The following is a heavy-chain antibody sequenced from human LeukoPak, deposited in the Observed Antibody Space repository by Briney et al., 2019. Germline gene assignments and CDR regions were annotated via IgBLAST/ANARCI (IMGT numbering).Heavy chain of an antibody. CDR2: INHSGST. J-gene: IGHJ4*02. V-gene: IGHV4-34*01. D-gene: IGHD6-19*01. CDR3: ARAGYSSGWSSFDY. Sequence: SETLSLTCAVYGGSFSGYYWSWIRQPPGKGLEWIGEINHSGSTNYNPSLKSRVTISVDTSKNQISLKLSSVTAADTAVYYCARAGYSSGWSSFDYWGQGTLVTVSS. CDR1: GGSFSGYY.